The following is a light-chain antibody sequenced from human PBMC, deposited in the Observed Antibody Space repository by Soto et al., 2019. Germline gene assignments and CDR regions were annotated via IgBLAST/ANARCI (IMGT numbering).Light chain of an antibody. V-gene: IGKV4-1*01. CDR2: WAS. CDR3: QQYLSAPLT. CDR1: HSVLFSPNNKND. Sequence: DIVMTQSPDSLALSLGERATISCKSRHSVLFSPNNKNDLAWYQQKPGQPPTLLISWASTRVSGVPDRFSGSGSGTEFTLSISSLQAEDVAVYYCQQYLSAPLTFGGGTKVEIK. J-gene: IGKJ4*01.